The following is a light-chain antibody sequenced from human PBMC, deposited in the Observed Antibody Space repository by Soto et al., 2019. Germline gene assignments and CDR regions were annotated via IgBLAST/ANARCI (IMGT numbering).Light chain of an antibody. J-gene: IGLJ1*01. Sequence: QWPLTHPRAVSWSPGHVVTISCTGTSSDVGGYNYVSWYQQHPGKAPKLMIYDVSKRPSGVPDRFSGSKSGNTASLTISGLQAEDEADYYCCSYAGSYTLPFGTGTKVTXL. V-gene: IGLV2-11*01. CDR1: SSDVGGYNY. CDR2: DVS. CDR3: CSYAGSYTLP.